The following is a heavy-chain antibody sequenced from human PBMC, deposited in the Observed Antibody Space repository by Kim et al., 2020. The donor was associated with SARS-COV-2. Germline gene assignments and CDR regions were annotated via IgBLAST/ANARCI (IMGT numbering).Heavy chain of an antibody. D-gene: IGHD1-26*01. CDR3: ATLIRSTLVGANYFDY. CDR2: FDPEDGET. V-gene: IGHV1-24*01. CDR1: GYTLTELS. J-gene: IGHJ4*02. Sequence: ASVKVSCKVSGYTLTELSMHWVRQAPGKGLEWMGGFDPEDGETIYAQKFQGRVTMTEDTSTDTAYMELSSLRSEDTAVYYCATLIRSTLVGANYFDYWGQGTLVTVSS.